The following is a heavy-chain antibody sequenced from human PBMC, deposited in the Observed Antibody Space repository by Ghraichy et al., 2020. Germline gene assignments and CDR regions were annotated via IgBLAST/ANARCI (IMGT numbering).Heavy chain of an antibody. CDR3: AREHMIVVVIDYYYGMDV. Sequence: SQTLSLTCAISGDSVSSNSAAWNWIRQSPSRGLEWLGRTYYRSKWYNDYAVSVKSRITINPDTSKNQFSLQLNSVTPEDTAVYYCAREHMIVVVIDYYYGMDVWGQGTTVTVSS. CDR1: GDSVSSNSAA. V-gene: IGHV6-1*01. CDR2: TYYRSKWYN. D-gene: IGHD3-22*01. J-gene: IGHJ6*02.